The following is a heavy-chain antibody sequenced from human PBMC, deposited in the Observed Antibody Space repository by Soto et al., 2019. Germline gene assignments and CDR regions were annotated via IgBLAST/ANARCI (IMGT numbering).Heavy chain of an antibody. Sequence: GGSLRLSCAASGFTFSSYAMSWVRQAPGKGLEWVSAISGSGGSTYYADSVKGRFTISRDNSKNTLYLQMNSLRAEDTAVYYCAKFRYAGDYYYYYMDVWGKGTTVTVSS. J-gene: IGHJ6*03. CDR2: ISGSGGST. D-gene: IGHD2-8*01. CDR3: AKFRYAGDYYYYYMDV. CDR1: GFTFSSYA. V-gene: IGHV3-23*01.